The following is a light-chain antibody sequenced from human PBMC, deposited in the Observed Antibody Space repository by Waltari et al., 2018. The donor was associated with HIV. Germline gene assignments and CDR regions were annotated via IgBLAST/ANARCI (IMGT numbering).Light chain of an antibody. CDR3: QQYKSYST. Sequence: DIQMTQSPSTLSASVGDRVTITCRASQTISSWLAWYQQKPGKAPNLLIYKASTLESGVPSRFSGSGSGTEFTLSISSLQPDDFATYYCQQYKSYSTFGGGTTVDIK. V-gene: IGKV1-5*03. J-gene: IGKJ4*01. CDR1: QTISSW. CDR2: KAS.